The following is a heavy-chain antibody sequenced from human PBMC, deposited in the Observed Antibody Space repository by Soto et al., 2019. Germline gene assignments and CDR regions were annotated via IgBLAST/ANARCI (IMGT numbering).Heavy chain of an antibody. CDR1: GFTFSSYG. V-gene: IGHV3-30*18. Sequence: QVQLVESGGGVVQPGRSLRLSCAASGFTFSSYGMHWVRQAPGKGLEWVAVISYDGSNKYYADSVKGRFTISRDNSKNTLYLQMNSLGAEDTAVYYCAKGRRSSGWYGWYFDLWGRGTLVTVSS. CDR2: ISYDGSNK. J-gene: IGHJ2*01. CDR3: AKGRRSSGWYGWYFDL. D-gene: IGHD6-19*01.